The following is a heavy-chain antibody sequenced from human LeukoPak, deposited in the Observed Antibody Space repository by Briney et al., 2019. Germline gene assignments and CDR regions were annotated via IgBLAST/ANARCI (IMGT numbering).Heavy chain of an antibody. CDR1: GGSITTYY. CDR2: IYYSGST. D-gene: IGHD1-26*01. Sequence: SETLSLTCTVSGGSITTYYWSWIRQPPGKGLEWIGYIYYSGSTNCNPSLKSRVTISVDTSKNQFSLKLSSVTAADTAVYYCARGGGGLLDYWGQGTLVTVSS. V-gene: IGHV4-59*01. J-gene: IGHJ4*02. CDR3: ARGGGGLLDY.